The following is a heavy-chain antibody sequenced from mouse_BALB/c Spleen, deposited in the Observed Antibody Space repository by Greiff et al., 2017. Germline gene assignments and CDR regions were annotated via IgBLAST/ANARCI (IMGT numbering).Heavy chain of an antibody. J-gene: IGHJ2*01. CDR1: GFTFSSFG. CDR2: ISSGSSTI. CDR3: ARSAYYRYDVDY. D-gene: IGHD2-14*01. Sequence: DVHLVESGGGLVQPGGSRKLSCAASGFTFSSFGMHWVRQAPAKGLEWVAYISSGSSTIYYADTVKGRFTISRDNPKNTLFLQMTSLRSEDTAMYYCARSAYYRYDVDYWGQGTTLTVSS. V-gene: IGHV5-17*02.